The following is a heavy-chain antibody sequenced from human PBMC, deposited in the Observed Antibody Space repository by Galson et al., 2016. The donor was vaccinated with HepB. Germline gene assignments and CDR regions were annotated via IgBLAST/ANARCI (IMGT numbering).Heavy chain of an antibody. D-gene: IGHD1-14*01. J-gene: IGHJ6*02. Sequence: VKVSCKASGGTFSNNAISWVRQAPGQGLEWMGGIIPIFRTARYAQKFQGRVTITADESTRTGYMELSSLRSEDTAVYYCARGEDEQISWYKYYYAMDVWGQGTRVTVSS. CDR3: ARGEDEQISWYKYYYAMDV. CDR1: GGTFSNNA. CDR2: IIPIFRTA. V-gene: IGHV1-69*13.